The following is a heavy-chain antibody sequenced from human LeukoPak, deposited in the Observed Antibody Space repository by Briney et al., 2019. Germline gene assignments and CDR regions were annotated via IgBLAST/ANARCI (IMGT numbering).Heavy chain of an antibody. J-gene: IGHJ4*02. CDR1: GYTFTSYD. CDR2: MNTNSGNT. CDR3: ARGRREVIAVAGD. D-gene: IGHD6-19*01. V-gene: IGHV1-8*01. Sequence: ASVKVSCKASGYTFTSYDINWVRQATGQGLEWMGWMNTNSGNTGYAQKFQGRVTMTRNTSISTAYMELSSLRSEDTAVYYCARGRREVIAVAGDWGQGTLVTVSS.